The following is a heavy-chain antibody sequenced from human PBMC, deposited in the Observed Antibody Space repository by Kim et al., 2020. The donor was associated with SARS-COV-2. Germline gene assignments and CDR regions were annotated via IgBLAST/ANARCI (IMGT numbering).Heavy chain of an antibody. CDR2: ISGSGGST. J-gene: IGHJ4*02. D-gene: IGHD6-13*01. CDR3: AKVDGSWYHRPIDY. CDR1: GFTFSSYA. Sequence: GGSLRLSCAASGFTFSSYAMSWVRQAPGKGLEWVSAISGSGGSTYYADSVKGRFTISRDNSKNTLYLQMNSLRAEDTAVYYCAKVDGSWYHRPIDYWGQGTLVTVSS. V-gene: IGHV3-23*01.